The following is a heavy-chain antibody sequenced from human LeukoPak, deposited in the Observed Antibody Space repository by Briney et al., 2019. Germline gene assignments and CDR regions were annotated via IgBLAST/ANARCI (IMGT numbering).Heavy chain of an antibody. J-gene: IGHJ5*02. V-gene: IGHV1-2*02. CDR2: INPNSGGT. CDR3: ARDAWWQQLVSRNWFDP. Sequence: ASVKVSCKASGYTFTGYYMHWVRQAPGQGLEWMGWINPNSGGTNYAQKFQGRVTMTRDTSISTAYMELRSLRSDDTAVYYCARDAWWQQLVSRNWFDPWGQGTLVTVSS. CDR1: GYTFTGYY. D-gene: IGHD6-13*01.